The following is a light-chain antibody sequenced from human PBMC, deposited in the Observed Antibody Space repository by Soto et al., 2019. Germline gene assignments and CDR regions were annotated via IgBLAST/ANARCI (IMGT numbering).Light chain of an antibody. CDR1: QSISAW. CDR3: LQYNSYST. V-gene: IGKV1-5*03. CDR2: KAS. Sequence: DIQMTQSPSTLSASVGDRVTITCRASQSISAWLAWYQQKPGKAPKLLIYKASSLESGVPSRFSGSGSGTEFTLTISSLQPDDFATYYCLQYNSYSTFGPGTNVDIK. J-gene: IGKJ3*01.